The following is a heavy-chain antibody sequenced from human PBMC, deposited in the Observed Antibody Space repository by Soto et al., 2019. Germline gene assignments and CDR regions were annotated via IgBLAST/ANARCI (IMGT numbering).Heavy chain of an antibody. V-gene: IGHV1-18*04. CDR1: GYTFTSYG. D-gene: IGHD6-19*01. Sequence: QVQLVQSGAEVKKPGASVKVSRKASGYTFTSYGISWVRQAPGQGLEWMGWICAYNGNTNYAQKLQGRVTMTTDTSTSTAYMELRSLRSDDTAVYYCARDFQQWLLSYYYYGMDVWGQGTTVTVSS. J-gene: IGHJ6*02. CDR2: ICAYNGNT. CDR3: ARDFQQWLLSYYYYGMDV.